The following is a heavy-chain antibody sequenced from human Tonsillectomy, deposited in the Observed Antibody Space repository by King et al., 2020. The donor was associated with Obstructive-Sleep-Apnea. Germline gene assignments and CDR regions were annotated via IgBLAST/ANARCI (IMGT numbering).Heavy chain of an antibody. Sequence: EVQLVESGGGLVQPGGSLRLSCAASGFRFSTYSMNWVRQAPGEGLEWVSYISSSSSTIHYADSVKGRFTISRDNAKNSLYLQMNSLRAEDTGVDYCVRDSAGDYYWGQGTLVTVSS. CDR2: ISSSSSTI. D-gene: IGHD3-10*01. CDR3: VRDSAGDYY. V-gene: IGHV3-48*01. CDR1: GFRFSTYS. J-gene: IGHJ4*02.